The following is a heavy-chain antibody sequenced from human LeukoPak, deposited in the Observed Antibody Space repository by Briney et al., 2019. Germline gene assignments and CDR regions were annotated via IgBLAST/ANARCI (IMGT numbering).Heavy chain of an antibody. J-gene: IGHJ3*02. CDR3: ASPYGSGSFDAFDI. D-gene: IGHD3-10*01. CDR1: GFAFNTYS. Sequence: AGESLRLSCAASGFAFNTYSMNWVRQAPGKGLEWVSFIFSSSTYIHYTDSVKGRFTISRDNARNSLYLQMNSLRAEDTAVYYCASPYGSGSFDAFDIWGQGTMVTVSS. CDR2: IFSSSTYI. V-gene: IGHV3-21*01.